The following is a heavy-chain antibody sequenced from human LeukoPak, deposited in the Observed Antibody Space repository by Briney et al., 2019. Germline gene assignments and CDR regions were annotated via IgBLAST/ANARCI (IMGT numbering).Heavy chain of an antibody. Sequence: ASVKVSCKASRYTFITYGITWVRQAPGQGLEWMGWITPYNGDTNYAQNLQDRVTMTTDTSTSTAYMELRSLRSDDTAVYFCARVAGVSYNYFDSWGQGTLVTVSS. CDR3: ARVAGVSYNYFDS. V-gene: IGHV1-18*01. CDR1: RYTFITYG. CDR2: ITPYNGDT. J-gene: IGHJ4*02. D-gene: IGHD1-26*01.